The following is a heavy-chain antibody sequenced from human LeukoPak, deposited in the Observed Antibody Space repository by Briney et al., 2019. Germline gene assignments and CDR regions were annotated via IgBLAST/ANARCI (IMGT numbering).Heavy chain of an antibody. J-gene: IGHJ3*02. CDR1: GGSISSSSYY. D-gene: IGHD2-2*01. V-gene: IGHV4-39*01. Sequence: SETLSLTCTVSGGSISSSSYYWGWIRQPPGKGLEWIGNIYYSGSTYYNPSLKSRVTISVDTSKNQFSLKLSSVTAADTAVYYCASYCSSTSCPHRRAFDIWGQGTMVTVSS. CDR2: IYYSGST. CDR3: ASYCSSTSCPHRRAFDI.